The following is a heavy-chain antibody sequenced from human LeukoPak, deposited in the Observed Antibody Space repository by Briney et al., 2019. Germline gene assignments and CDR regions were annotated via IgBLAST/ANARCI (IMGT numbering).Heavy chain of an antibody. CDR1: GFIFSSYG. D-gene: IGHD3-10*01. CDR3: ARVHRGLHFDY. Sequence: GGSLRLSCAASGFIFSSYGMHWVRQAPGKGLEWVSSISSSSSYIYYADSVKGRFTISRDNAKNSLYLQMNSLRAEDTAVYYCARVHRGLHFDYWGQGILVTVSS. CDR2: ISSSSSYI. J-gene: IGHJ4*02. V-gene: IGHV3-21*01.